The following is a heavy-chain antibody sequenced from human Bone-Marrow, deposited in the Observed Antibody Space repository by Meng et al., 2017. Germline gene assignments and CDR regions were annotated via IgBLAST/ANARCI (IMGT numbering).Heavy chain of an antibody. CDR2: IIPIFGTA. CDR1: GYTFISYG. Sequence: SVKVSCKASGYTFISYGISWVRQAPGQGLEWMGGIIPIFGTANYAQKFQGRVTITADESTSTAYMELSSLRSEDTAVYYCARDEYYDFWSGYHYYYGMDVWGQGTTVTVSS. CDR3: ARDEYYDFWSGYHYYYGMDV. D-gene: IGHD3-3*01. J-gene: IGHJ6*02. V-gene: IGHV1-69*13.